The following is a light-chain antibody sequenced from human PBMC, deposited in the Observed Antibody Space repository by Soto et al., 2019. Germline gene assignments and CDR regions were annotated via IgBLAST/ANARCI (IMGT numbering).Light chain of an antibody. J-gene: IGLJ2*01. V-gene: IGLV1-44*01. CDR2: SNS. CDR1: NSNIGDNT. CDR3: ASWDGSLNGVV. Sequence: QSVLTQPPSASGTPGQRVTISCSGSNSNIGDNTVSWYLQLPGSAPKLLIYSNSQRASGVPDRVPASKSGTSASLAISGLQAEDEADYYCASWDGSLNGVVFGGGTKLTVL.